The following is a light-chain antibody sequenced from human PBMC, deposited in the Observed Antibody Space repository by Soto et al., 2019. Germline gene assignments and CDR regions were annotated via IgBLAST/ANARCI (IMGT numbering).Light chain of an antibody. V-gene: IGKV1-39*01. CDR2: AAS. Sequence: DIQMTQSPSSLSASVGDRVTITCRASQSISSYLNWYQQKPGKAPKLLIYAASSLQSGVPSRFSGSXSGTDFTLTISSLQPDDFATYYCQHYNTYSEAFGQVTKVDIK. CDR3: QHYNTYSEA. J-gene: IGKJ1*01. CDR1: QSISSY.